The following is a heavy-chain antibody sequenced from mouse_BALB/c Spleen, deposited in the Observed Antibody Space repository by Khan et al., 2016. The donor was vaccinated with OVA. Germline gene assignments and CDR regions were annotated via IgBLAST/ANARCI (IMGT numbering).Heavy chain of an antibody. CDR2: INTHSGVP. CDR1: GYTFTTAG. V-gene: IGHV9-4*02. Sequence: QVQLKQSGPELKKPGETVRISCKASGYTFTTAGIQWVQKMPGKGLKWIGWINTHSGVPKYAEDFKGRFAFSLEISVSTTYLQITNLKNEDTATHFCARGGAAYYRDDGGAMEYWGQGTSVTVSS. J-gene: IGHJ4*01. D-gene: IGHD2-14*01. CDR3: ARGGAAYYRDDGGAMEY.